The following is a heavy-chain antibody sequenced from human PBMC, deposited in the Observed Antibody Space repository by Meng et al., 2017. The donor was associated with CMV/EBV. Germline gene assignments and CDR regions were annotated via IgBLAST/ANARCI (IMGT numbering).Heavy chain of an antibody. V-gene: IGHV1-2*02. CDR1: GSTLSDYY. CDR3: ATSSVEVMIYAGLDY. D-gene: IGHD2/OR15-2a*01. CDR2: INPASGDT. J-gene: IGHJ4*02. Sequence: SGSTLSDYYMQWVRQAPGQGLEWMGWINPASGDTILAQKFQGRVTMTRDTSLTTAYMELNRLRSDDTAVYYCATSSVEVMIYAGLDYWGQGTLVTVSS.